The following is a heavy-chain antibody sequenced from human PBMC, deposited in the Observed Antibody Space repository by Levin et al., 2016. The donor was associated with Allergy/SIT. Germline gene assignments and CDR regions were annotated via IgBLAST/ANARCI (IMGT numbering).Heavy chain of an antibody. V-gene: IGHV4-39*07. CDR2: IHYSGST. J-gene: IGHJ6*02. D-gene: IGHD3-10*01. CDR1: GGSISSSNYF. CDR3: VREVRWIGELADYGLDV. Sequence: SETLSLTCTVSGGSISSSNYFWGWIRQPPGKGLEWIGGIHYSGSTYYKPSLRSRVTISVDTSKNQFSLKLNSVTAADTAVYYCVREVRWIGELADYGLDVWGQGTTVTVSS.